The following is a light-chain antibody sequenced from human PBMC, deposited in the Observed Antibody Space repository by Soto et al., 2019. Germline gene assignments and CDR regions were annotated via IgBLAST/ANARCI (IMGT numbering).Light chain of an antibody. J-gene: IGKJ3*01. Sequence: DIQLTQSPSFLSASVGDRVTITCRASQGISSYLAWYQQKPGKAPKLLIYAASTLQSGVPSRFSGSGSGTEVTLTISSLQPEDFVSYYCQQLFSYPLFTFGPGTKVDIK. CDR2: AAS. CDR3: QQLFSYPLFT. CDR1: QGISSY. V-gene: IGKV1-9*01.